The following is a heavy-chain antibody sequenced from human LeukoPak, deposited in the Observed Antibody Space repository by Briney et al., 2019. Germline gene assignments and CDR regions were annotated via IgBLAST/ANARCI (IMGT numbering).Heavy chain of an antibody. CDR1: GGSISSGNYY. V-gene: IGHV4-61*02. Sequence: SQTLSLTCTVSGGSISSGNYYWSWIRQPAGKGLEWIGRIWADGAPTYRPSLKSRVTISVDTSKNQFSLRLSSVTAADTAVYYCARGRDSRGYQFMGFDSWGQGTLVTVSS. J-gene: IGHJ4*02. D-gene: IGHD3-22*01. CDR3: ARGRDSRGYQFMGFDS. CDR2: IWADGAP.